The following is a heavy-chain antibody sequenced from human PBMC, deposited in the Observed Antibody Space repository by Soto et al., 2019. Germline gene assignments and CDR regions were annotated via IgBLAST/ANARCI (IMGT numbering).Heavy chain of an antibody. CDR3: ATSQKGYNWNYFDH. CDR2: VFYTGFT. V-gene: IGHV4-39*01. D-gene: IGHD1-20*01. Sequence: SETLSLTCAVSGGSISGSYYYWAWLRQSPGNGPEWIGSVFYTGFTSYNPSLESRVSVSVDTSKSQFSLKLSAVTAADTAVYYCATSQKGYNWNYFDHWGQGALVTVSS. J-gene: IGHJ4*02. CDR1: GGSISGSYYY.